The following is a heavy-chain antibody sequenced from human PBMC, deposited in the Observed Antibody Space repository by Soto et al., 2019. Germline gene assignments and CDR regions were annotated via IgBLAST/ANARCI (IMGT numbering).Heavy chain of an antibody. Sequence: QVQLVQSGAEVKEPGSSVRVSCKASGGSFSNFIMNWVRQIPGQGLEWMGGIVPMLGTPTYAEKFKGRVTISATGSTSTAYMELTSLRSEDTAIYYCARNGTYGTSLSHYTGMDVWGQGTTVTVS. CDR3: ARNGTYGTSLSHYTGMDV. CDR2: IVPMLGTP. J-gene: IGHJ6*02. D-gene: IGHD1-1*01. CDR1: GGSFSNFI. V-gene: IGHV1-69*16.